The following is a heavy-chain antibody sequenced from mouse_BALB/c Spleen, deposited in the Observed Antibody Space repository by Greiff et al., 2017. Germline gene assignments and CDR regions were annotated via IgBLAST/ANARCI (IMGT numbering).Heavy chain of an antibody. Sequence: VQLQQSGTVLARPGASVKMSCKASGYTFTSYWMHWVKQRPGQGLEWIGAIYPGNSYTSYNQKFKGKAKLTAVTSTSTAYMELSSLTNEDSAVYYCTIPYYDYDGGFAYWGQGTLVTVSA. CDR1: GYTFTSYW. V-gene: IGHV1-5*01. CDR2: IYPGNSYT. CDR3: TIPYYDYDGGFAY. J-gene: IGHJ3*01. D-gene: IGHD2-4*01.